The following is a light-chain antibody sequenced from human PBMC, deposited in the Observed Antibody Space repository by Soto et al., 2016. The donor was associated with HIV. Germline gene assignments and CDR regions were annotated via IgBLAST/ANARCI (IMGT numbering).Light chain of an antibody. J-gene: IGKJ1*01. Sequence: DIQMTQSPSTLSASLGDRVTITCRASQSVWDWVAWYQHKPGRAPKVLIYKASTLHSGVPSRFSGRGSGTEFTLTISSLQPDDIATYYCQQYDTDWWSFGQGTKVDTK. CDR3: QQYDTDWWS. CDR2: KAS. V-gene: IGKV1-5*03. CDR1: QSVWDW.